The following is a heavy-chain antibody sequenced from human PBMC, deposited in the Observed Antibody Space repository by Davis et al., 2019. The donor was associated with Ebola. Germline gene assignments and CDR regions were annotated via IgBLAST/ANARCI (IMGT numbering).Heavy chain of an antibody. J-gene: IGHJ4*02. Sequence: ASVKVSCKASGHTFTGYYMHWVRQAPGQGLEWMGWISAYNGNTNYAQKLQGRVTMTTDTSTSTAYMELRSLRSDDTAVYYCARAVGDYIWGSKMWYYFDYWGQGTLVTVSS. V-gene: IGHV1-18*04. CDR3: ARAVGDYIWGSKMWYYFDY. D-gene: IGHD3-16*01. CDR2: ISAYNGNT. CDR1: GHTFTGYY.